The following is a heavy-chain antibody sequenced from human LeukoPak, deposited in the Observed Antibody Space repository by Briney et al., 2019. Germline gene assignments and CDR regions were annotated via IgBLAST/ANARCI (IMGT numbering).Heavy chain of an antibody. CDR2: IKSKTDGGTT. CDR3: TTAPLWFGNPQRFDY. V-gene: IGHV3-15*01. D-gene: IGHD3-10*01. Sequence: GGSLRLSCAASGFTFSNAWMSWVRQAPGKGLEWVGRIKSKTDGGTTDYAAPVKGRFTISRDDSKNTLYLQMNSLKTEDTAVYYCTTAPLWFGNPQRFDYWGQGTLATVSS. J-gene: IGHJ4*02. CDR1: GFTFSNAW.